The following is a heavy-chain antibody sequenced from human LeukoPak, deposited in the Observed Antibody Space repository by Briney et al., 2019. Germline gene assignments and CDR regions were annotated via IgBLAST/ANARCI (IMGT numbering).Heavy chain of an antibody. CDR2: IYTSGST. J-gene: IGHJ4*02. Sequence: PSETLSLTCTISGGSISSYYWSWLRQPAGKGLEWIGRIYTSGSTNYNPSLKSRVTISVDTSKNQFSLKLSSVTAADTAVYYCARNTYGSSPSYFDYWGQGTLVTVSS. D-gene: IGHD3-10*01. CDR3: ARNTYGSSPSYFDY. CDR1: GGSISSYY. V-gene: IGHV4-4*07.